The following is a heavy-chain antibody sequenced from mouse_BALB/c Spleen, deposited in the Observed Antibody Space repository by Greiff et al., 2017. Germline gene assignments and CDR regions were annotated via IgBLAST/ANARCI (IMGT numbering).Heavy chain of an antibody. CDR3: ARGGDYGSSYDAMDY. Sequence: QVQLQQSGPGLVAPSQSLSITCTVSGFSLTGYGVNWVRQPPGKGLEWLGMIWGDGSTDYNSALKSRLSISKDNSKSQVFLKMNSLQTDDTARYYCARGGDYGSSYDAMDYWGQGTSVTVSS. D-gene: IGHD1-1*01. CDR1: GFSLTGYG. CDR2: IWGDGST. V-gene: IGHV2-6-7*01. J-gene: IGHJ4*01.